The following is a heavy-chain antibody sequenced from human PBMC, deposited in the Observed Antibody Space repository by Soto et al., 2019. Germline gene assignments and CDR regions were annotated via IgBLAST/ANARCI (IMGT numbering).Heavy chain of an antibody. Sequence: QVQLVQSGAEVKKPGASVRVSCKTSGYSFTDYHIHWVRQAPGQGLEWLGRINPKSGGTSTAQKFQGWVTMTRDRSISTVYMELTRLRSDDTAVYFCARGHSTDCSHGVFSFFYTHEMDVWGQGTTVIVSS. V-gene: IGHV1-2*04. CDR2: INPKSGGT. CDR3: ARGHSTDCSHGVFSFFYTHEMDV. J-gene: IGHJ6*01. CDR1: GYSFTDYH. D-gene: IGHD2-8*01.